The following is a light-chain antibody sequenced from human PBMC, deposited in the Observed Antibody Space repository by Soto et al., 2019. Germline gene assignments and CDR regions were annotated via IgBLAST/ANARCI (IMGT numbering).Light chain of an antibody. CDR2: GAS. Sequence: EIVMTQSPATLSVSPGERATLSCRASQSVSSNLPWYQQKPGQAPRLLIYGASTRATGIPARFSGSGSGTEFTLTISSLQSEAFAVYYCQQYNNWPLYTFGQGTKLEIK. J-gene: IGKJ2*01. CDR1: QSVSSN. V-gene: IGKV3-15*01. CDR3: QQYNNWPLYT.